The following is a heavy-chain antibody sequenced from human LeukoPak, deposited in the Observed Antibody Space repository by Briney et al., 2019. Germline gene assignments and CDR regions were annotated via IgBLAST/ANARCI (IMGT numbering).Heavy chain of an antibody. CDR1: GLTFSSYA. Sequence: GRSLRLSCAASGLTFSSYAMHWVRQAPGKGLEWVAVISYDGSNKYYADSVKGRFTISRDNSKNTLYLQMNSLRAEDTAVYYCARDDSFQVRGVLLDNWGQGTLVTVSS. J-gene: IGHJ4*02. CDR2: ISYDGSNK. D-gene: IGHD3-10*01. V-gene: IGHV3-30*04. CDR3: ARDDSFQVRGVLLDN.